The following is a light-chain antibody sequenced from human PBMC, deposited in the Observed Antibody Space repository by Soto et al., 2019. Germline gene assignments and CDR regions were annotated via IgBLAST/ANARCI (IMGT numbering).Light chain of an antibody. V-gene: IGKV1-8*01. Sequence: AIRMTQSPSSLSASTGDRVTITCRASQGISSYLAWYQQKPGKAPKLLIYAASPLQSGVPSRFSGSGSGTDFTLTISCLQCEDFATYYCQQYYSYPLFGPGTKVDIK. J-gene: IGKJ3*01. CDR1: QGISSY. CDR3: QQYYSYPL. CDR2: AAS.